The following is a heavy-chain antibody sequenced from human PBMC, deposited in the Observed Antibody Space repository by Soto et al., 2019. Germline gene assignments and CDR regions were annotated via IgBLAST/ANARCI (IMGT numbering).Heavy chain of an antibody. CDR2: VSGGGGST. V-gene: IGHV3-23*01. CDR3: AKERYSSSWYGGDY. J-gene: IGHJ4*02. Sequence: EVQLLESGGGLVQPGGSLRLSCVASGFTFSNYAMSWVRQAPGKGLEWVSVVSGGGGSTYYADSVKGRFTISRDNSKNMLYLQMNSLRAEDTAVYFCAKERYSSSWYGGDYWGQGTLVTVSS. D-gene: IGHD6-13*01. CDR1: GFTFSNYA.